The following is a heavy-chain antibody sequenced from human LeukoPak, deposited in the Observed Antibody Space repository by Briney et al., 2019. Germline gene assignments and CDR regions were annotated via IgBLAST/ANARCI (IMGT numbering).Heavy chain of an antibody. J-gene: IGHJ3*02. V-gene: IGHV3-7*01. CDR2: IKEDGGAQ. CDR1: GFTFSRYW. CDR3: ARELIAARLDAFDI. D-gene: IGHD6-6*01. Sequence: GGSLRLSCAASGFTFSRYWMNWVRQAPGKGLEWVANIKEDGGAQNYVDSVKGRFTISRDNAENSLYLQMNSLRAEDTAVYYCARELIAARLDAFDIWGQGTMVTVSS.